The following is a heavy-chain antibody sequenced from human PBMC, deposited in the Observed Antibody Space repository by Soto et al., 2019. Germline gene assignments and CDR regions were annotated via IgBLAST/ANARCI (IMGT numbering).Heavy chain of an antibody. CDR1: GGSVGSGRHY. CDR2: IHDSGST. V-gene: IGHV4-61*01. J-gene: IGHJ4*02. D-gene: IGHD6-19*01. Sequence: QVQLQESGPGLVKPSETLSLTCTVSGGSVGSGRHYWSWIRQPPGKGLEWIGYIHDSGSTNYVSSLKSRFTISADPSMTQFFLKVYSVTAADTAVYSCARGWDACYWGQGTLVTVSS. CDR3: ARGWDACY.